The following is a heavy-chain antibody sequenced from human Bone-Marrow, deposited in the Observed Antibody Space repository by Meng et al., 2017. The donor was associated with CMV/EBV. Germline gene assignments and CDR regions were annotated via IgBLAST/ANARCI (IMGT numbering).Heavy chain of an antibody. J-gene: IGHJ4*02. CDR1: GHTFTTYG. CDR3: LRGKAGDPAPSYDY. CDR2: CNPYNDAT. V-gene: IGHV1-18*01. D-gene: IGHD1-26*01. Sequence: LVRSCGEVYEPWCSVEVSCVVSGHTFTTYGITWVRQAPGQGLECMGWCNPYNDATIYAQKFQGRVTMKRETSTTTVYMEVKNLRSVDTAVHHCLRGKAGDPAPSYDYWGQGTLVTVSS.